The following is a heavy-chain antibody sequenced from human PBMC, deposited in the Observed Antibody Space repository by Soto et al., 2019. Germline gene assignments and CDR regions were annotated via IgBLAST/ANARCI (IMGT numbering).Heavy chain of an antibody. D-gene: IGHD6-19*01. CDR1: GFTFSNYW. Sequence: EVQVVESGGGSVQPGGSLRLSCTVSGFTFSNYWMSWVRQAPGKGLEWVANIKRDGSEKYYVDSVKGRFTISRDNAKNSLYLQMNSLTDGDTAVYYCARGGEQWLGVDVWGQGTTVSVSS. V-gene: IGHV3-7*01. CDR3: ARGGEQWLGVDV. CDR2: IKRDGSEK. J-gene: IGHJ6*02.